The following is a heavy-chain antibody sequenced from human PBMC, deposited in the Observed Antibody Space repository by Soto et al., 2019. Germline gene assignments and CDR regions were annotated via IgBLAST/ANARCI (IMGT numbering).Heavy chain of an antibody. CDR1: GYTFTGHY. V-gene: IGHV1-2*02. D-gene: IGHD6-19*01. CDR3: ARGGSYSSGSYNWFDP. Sequence: QVQLVQSGAEVKKPGASVKVSCKASGYTFTGHYMHWVRQAPGQGLQWMGRINPNSGATNYAQKFQGRVTMTRDTSITTAYMELTSLRSDDTAVYYCARGGSYSSGSYNWFDPWGQGTLVTVSS. J-gene: IGHJ5*02. CDR2: INPNSGAT.